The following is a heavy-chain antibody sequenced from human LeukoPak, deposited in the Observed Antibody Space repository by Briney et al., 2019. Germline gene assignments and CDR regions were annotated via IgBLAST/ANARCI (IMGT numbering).Heavy chain of an antibody. D-gene: IGHD2-2*01. Sequence: SETLSLTCTVSGASISSSNYYWGWIRQPPGKGLEWIGSIYYSGTTYYNPSLKSRVTISVDTSKNQFSLKLSSVTAADTAVYYCARTPAADNWFDPWGQGTLVTVSS. V-gene: IGHV4-39*01. CDR1: GASISSSNYY. CDR2: IYYSGTT. J-gene: IGHJ5*02. CDR3: ARTPAADNWFDP.